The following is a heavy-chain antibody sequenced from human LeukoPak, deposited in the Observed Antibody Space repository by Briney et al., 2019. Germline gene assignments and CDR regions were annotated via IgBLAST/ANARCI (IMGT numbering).Heavy chain of an antibody. D-gene: IGHD3-10*01. CDR3: ARHVLLWFWELAFDY. V-gene: IGHV4-34*01. J-gene: IGHJ4*02. Sequence: SETLSLTCAVYGGSFSGYYWSWIRQPPGKGLEWIGEINHSGSTNYNPSLKSRVTISVDTSKNQFSLKLSSVTAADTAVYYCARHVLLWFWELAFDYWGQGTLVTVSS. CDR1: GGSFSGYY. CDR2: INHSGST.